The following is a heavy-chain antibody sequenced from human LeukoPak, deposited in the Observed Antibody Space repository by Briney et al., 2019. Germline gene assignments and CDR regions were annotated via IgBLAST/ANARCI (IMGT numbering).Heavy chain of an antibody. CDR2: IKQDGSEK. V-gene: IGHV3-7*01. CDR3: ARVEASGYDYGAFDY. CDR1: GFTFSSYA. Sequence: GGSLRLSCAASGFTFSSYAMSWVRQAPGKGLEWVANIKQDGSEKYYVDSVKGRFTISRDNAKNSLYLQMNSLRAEDTAVYYCARVEASGYDYGAFDYWGQGTLVTVSS. J-gene: IGHJ4*02. D-gene: IGHD5-12*01.